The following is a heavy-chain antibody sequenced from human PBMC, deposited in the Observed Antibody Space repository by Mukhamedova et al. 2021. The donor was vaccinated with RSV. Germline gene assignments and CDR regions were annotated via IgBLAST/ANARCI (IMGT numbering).Heavy chain of an antibody. Sequence: GLEWVSIISGSSDSTHYADSVKGRFAISRDNYKNTLYLQMNSLRAEDTAVYYCALWGGGGFVYWGQGTLVTVPS. CDR3: ALWGGGGFVY. CDR2: ISGSSDST. V-gene: IGHV3-23*01. D-gene: IGHD3-10*01. J-gene: IGHJ4*02.